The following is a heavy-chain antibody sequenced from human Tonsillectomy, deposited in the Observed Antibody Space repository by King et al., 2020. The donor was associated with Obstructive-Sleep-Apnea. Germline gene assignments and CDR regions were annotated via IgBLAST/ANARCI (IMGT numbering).Heavy chain of an antibody. J-gene: IGHJ4*02. V-gene: IGHV3-30*18. CDR2: ISYDGSNK. CDR1: GFTFSSYG. D-gene: IGHD3-16*02. CDR3: AKEPNMITFGGVIVCGGADY. Sequence: QLVQSGGGVVQPGRSLRLSCAASGFTFSSYGMHWVRQAPGKGLEWVAVISYDGSNKYYADSVKGRFTISRDNSKNTLYLQMNSLRAEDTAVYYCAKEPNMITFGGVIVCGGADYWVQGTLVTVSS.